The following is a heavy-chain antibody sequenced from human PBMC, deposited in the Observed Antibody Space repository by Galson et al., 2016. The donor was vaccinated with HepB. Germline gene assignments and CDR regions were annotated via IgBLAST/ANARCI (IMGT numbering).Heavy chain of an antibody. Sequence: SETLSLTCTVSGGSISSGSYYWGWIRQPPGKELEWIGSIYYSGNTYNNPSLKSRVTISVDTSKTQFSLKLSSVTAADTAVYYCARHGDFDWLPRLHYFDYWGQGTLVTVSS. J-gene: IGHJ4*02. D-gene: IGHD3-9*01. CDR1: GGSISSGSYY. V-gene: IGHV4-39*01. CDR2: IYYSGNT. CDR3: ARHGDFDWLPRLHYFDY.